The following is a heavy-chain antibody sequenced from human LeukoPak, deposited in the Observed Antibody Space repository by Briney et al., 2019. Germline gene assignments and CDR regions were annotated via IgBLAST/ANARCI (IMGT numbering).Heavy chain of an antibody. D-gene: IGHD6-19*01. V-gene: IGHV4-39*01. Sequence: PSETLSLTCTVSGGSISSSNYYWGSLRQPPGKGLEWIGNIYYSGSTYYKPSLKTRVTISVDTSKNQFSLKLTSVTAADTAVYYCARHASVDGNWPRPLDYWGQGSLVTVSS. CDR1: GGSISSSNYY. CDR3: ARHASVDGNWPRPLDY. J-gene: IGHJ4*02. CDR2: IYYSGST.